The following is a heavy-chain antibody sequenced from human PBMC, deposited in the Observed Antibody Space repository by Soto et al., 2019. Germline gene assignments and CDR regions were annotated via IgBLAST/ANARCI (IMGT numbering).Heavy chain of an antibody. CDR1: GGTFSSYA. V-gene: IGHV1-69*13. J-gene: IGHJ3*02. D-gene: IGHD1-26*01. Sequence: ASVKVSCKASGGTFSSYAISWVRQAPGQGLEWMGGIIPIFGTASYAQKFQGRVTITADESTSTAYMELSSLRSEDTAVYYCARVRVVGGWDAFDIWGQGTMVTVSS. CDR3: ARVRVVGGWDAFDI. CDR2: IIPIFGTA.